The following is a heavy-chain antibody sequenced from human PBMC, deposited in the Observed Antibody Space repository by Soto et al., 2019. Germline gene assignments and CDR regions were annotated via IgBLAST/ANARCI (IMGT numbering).Heavy chain of an antibody. CDR2: ILYTGST. V-gene: IGHV4-59*01. CDR3: ARSPGGESFYSYGLDV. D-gene: IGHD3-10*01. CDR1: GGSISTYY. Sequence: PSETLSLTCTVSGGSISTYYWSWVRQPPGKGLEWIAYILYTGSTKYNPSLESRVTISVDTSKNQFSLKLSSVTAADTAVYYCARSPGGESFYSYGLDVWGQGTTVTVSS. J-gene: IGHJ6*02.